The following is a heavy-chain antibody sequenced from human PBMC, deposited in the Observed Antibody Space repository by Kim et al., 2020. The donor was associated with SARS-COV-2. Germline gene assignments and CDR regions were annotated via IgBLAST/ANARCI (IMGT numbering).Heavy chain of an antibody. CDR2: ISNDGSNK. CDR3: ARGISGSYYYYYGMDV. V-gene: IGHV3-30*04. Sequence: GGSLRLSCAASGITFSKYAMHWVRQAPGKGLEWVAVISNDGSNKWYADSVKGRFTISRDNSENTLDMQTNSLRAEDTAVYYCARGISGSYYYYYGMDVWGQGTTVTVSS. D-gene: IGHD1-26*01. CDR1: GITFSKYA. J-gene: IGHJ6*02.